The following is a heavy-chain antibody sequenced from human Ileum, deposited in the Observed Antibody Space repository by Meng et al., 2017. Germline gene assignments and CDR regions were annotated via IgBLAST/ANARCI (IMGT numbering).Heavy chain of an antibody. V-gene: IGHV3-23*01. J-gene: IGHJ4*02. D-gene: IGHD6-19*01. CDR3: AKITRGEEQWQVHGYFDF. Sequence: GGSLRLSCAASGFTFSSYAMSWVRPAPGKGLEWVSGLSVSGTSTYYADSVKGRFTISRDNSKNTLYLQMNSLRAEDTAVYYCAKITRGEEQWQVHGYFDFWGQGTQVTVSS. CDR2: LSVSGTST. CDR1: GFTFSSYA.